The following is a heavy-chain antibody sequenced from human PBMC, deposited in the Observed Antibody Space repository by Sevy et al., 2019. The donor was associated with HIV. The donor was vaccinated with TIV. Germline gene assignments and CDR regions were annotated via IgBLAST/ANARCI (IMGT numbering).Heavy chain of an antibody. CDR2: ISGSGGST. CDR3: AGEWFGEXLYLEXYYYYGMDV. Sequence: GGSLRLSCAASGFTFSSYAMSWVRQAPGKGLEWVSAISGSGGSTYYADSVKGRFTISRDNSKNTLYLQMNSLRAEDXXXXXXAGEWFGEXLYLEXYYYYGMDVWGQGTTVTVSS. CDR1: GFTFSSYA. J-gene: IGHJ6*02. D-gene: IGHD3-10*01. V-gene: IGHV3-23*01.